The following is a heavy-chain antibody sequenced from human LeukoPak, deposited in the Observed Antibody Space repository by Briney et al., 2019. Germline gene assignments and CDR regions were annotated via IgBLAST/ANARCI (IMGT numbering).Heavy chain of an antibody. D-gene: IGHD3-22*01. CDR2: IWYDGSNK. Sequence: QPGRSLRLSCAASGFTFSSYGMHWVRQAPGKGLEWVAVIWYDGSNKYSADSVKGRFTISRDNSKNTLYLQMNSLRAEDTAVYYCARVPHTFYYDNSGYYSNYYYYAMDVWGQGTTVTVSS. CDR1: GFTFSSYG. J-gene: IGHJ6*02. CDR3: ARVPHTFYYDNSGYYSNYYYYAMDV. V-gene: IGHV3-33*01.